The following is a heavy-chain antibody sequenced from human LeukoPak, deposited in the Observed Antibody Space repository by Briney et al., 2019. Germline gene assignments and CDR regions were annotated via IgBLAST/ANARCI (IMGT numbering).Heavy chain of an antibody. J-gene: IGHJ5*02. V-gene: IGHV1-8*01. D-gene: IGHD2-2*01. CDR1: GYTFTSYD. Sequence: ASVKVSCKASGYTFTSYDINWVRQATGQGLEWMGWMNPNSGNTGYAQKFQGRVTITRNTSISTAYMELSSLRSEDTAVYYCARGQRQVVPAANWFDPWGQGTLVTVSS. CDR3: ARGQRQVVPAANWFDP. CDR2: MNPNSGNT.